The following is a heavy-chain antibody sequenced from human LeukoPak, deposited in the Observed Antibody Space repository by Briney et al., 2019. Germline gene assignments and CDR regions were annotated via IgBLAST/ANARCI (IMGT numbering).Heavy chain of an antibody. V-gene: IGHV4-34*01. CDR2: INHSGST. D-gene: IGHD4-17*01. Sequence: SETLSLTCAVYGGSFSGYYWSWIRQPPGKGPEWIGEINHSGSTNYNPSLKSRVTISVDTSKNQFSLKLSSVTAADTAVYYCARLIAGKLTTVTTTYYFDYWGQGTLVTVSS. CDR1: GGSFSGYY. J-gene: IGHJ4*02. CDR3: ARLIAGKLTTVTTTYYFDY.